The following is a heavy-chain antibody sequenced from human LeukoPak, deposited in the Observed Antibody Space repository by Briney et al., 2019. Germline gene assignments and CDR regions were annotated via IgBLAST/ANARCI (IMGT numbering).Heavy chain of an antibody. D-gene: IGHD5-18*01. CDR1: GYTFSNYG. V-gene: IGHV1-18*01. J-gene: IGHJ4*02. Sequence: GASVKVSCTASGYTFSNYGINWVRQAPGQGLEWMGWISAYNANTNYAQKLQGRVTMTTDTSTRTAYMELRGLRSDGTAVYYCARSTPMAPFDYWGQGTLVTVSS. CDR3: ARSTPMAPFDY. CDR2: ISAYNANT.